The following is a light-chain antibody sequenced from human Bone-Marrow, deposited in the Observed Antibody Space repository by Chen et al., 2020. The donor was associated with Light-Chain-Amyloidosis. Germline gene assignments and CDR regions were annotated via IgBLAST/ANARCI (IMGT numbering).Light chain of an antibody. V-gene: IGKV3-20*01. Sequence: EIVMTQSPGTLSSPPGEGVNLSCSAIPTISSNYLTWYQQKFGQAPMLLISGSSSRATGIPDRFTGSVSGTDFTLTINRLEPEDFAMYYCQQYGTSPLTFGGGTKVEIK. CDR2: GSS. J-gene: IGKJ4*01. CDR3: QQYGTSPLT. CDR1: PTISSNY.